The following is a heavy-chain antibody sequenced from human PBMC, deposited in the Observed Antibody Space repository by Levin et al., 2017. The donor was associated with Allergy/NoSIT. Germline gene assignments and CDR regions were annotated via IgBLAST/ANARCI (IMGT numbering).Heavy chain of an antibody. D-gene: IGHD3-9*01. V-gene: IGHV3-33*01. CDR2: IWYNGNNK. Sequence: GESLKISCAASGFTFSSYDMHWVRQAPGKGLEWVAIIWYNGNNKNYADSVKGRFTISRDNSKNTLYLQMHSLRAEDTAVYYCARAQDDILTGPSHYFDSWGQGTLVTVSS. J-gene: IGHJ4*02. CDR1: GFTFSSYD. CDR3: ARAQDDILTGPSHYFDS.